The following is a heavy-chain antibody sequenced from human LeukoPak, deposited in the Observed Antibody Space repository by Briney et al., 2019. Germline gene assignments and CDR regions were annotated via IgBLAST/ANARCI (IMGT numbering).Heavy chain of an antibody. CDR3: ATVPSIAVAGPYFDY. CDR1: GYTLTELS. V-gene: IGHV1-24*01. CDR2: FDPEDGET. J-gene: IGHJ4*02. D-gene: IGHD6-19*01. Sequence: GASVKVSCKVSGYTLTELSMHWVRQAPGKGLEWMGGFDPEDGETIYAQKFQGGVTMTEDTSTDTAYMELSSLRSEDTAVYYCATVPSIAVAGPYFDYWGQGTLVTVSS.